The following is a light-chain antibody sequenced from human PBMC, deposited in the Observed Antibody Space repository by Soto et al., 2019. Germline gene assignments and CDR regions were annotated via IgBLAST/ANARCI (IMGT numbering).Light chain of an antibody. V-gene: IGKV1-33*01. Sequence: DIGMPQSHTTMIASVGDRGTITCQARQDIINCINWYQQKEGEAPKPLIYDASNLETGAPSRFSGLGSGTDFTFTISSRQPEDIATDHYQQYDNRPPAFTFGPGTKVDIK. CDR3: QQYDNRPPAFT. J-gene: IGKJ3*01. CDR2: DAS. CDR1: QDIINC.